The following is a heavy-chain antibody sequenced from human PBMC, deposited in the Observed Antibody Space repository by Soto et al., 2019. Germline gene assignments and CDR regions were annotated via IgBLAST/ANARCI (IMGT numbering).Heavy chain of an antibody. Sequence: QMQLQESGPGLVKPSETLSLTCTVSGGSISGYYWSWIRQPPGKGLEWIGYIYHSGSTNYNPSLKGRGTQTVNTSKNPFSLKLGSATAADTAVYYWAREGGGGRSWYSQYWGPGTLVNVPS. CDR2: IYHSGST. CDR1: GGSISGYY. J-gene: IGHJ4*02. CDR3: AREGGGGRSWYSQY. V-gene: IGHV4-59*13. D-gene: IGHD6-13*01.